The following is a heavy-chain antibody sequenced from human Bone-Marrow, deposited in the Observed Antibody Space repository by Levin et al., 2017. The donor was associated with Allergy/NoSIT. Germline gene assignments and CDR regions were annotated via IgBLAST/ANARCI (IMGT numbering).Heavy chain of an antibody. CDR3: AREDGYVFDY. CDR1: GGSISTGGSH. V-gene: IGHV4-31*03. D-gene: IGHD5-24*01. CDR2: IYYSGNT. Sequence: SSQTLSLTCSLSGGSISTGGSHWSWVRQRPGKGLEWIGYIYYSGNTYYNPSLQSRLSISIDTSKNQFSLRLTSVTAADTAVYYCAREDGYVFDYWGQGTLVTVSS. J-gene: IGHJ4*02.